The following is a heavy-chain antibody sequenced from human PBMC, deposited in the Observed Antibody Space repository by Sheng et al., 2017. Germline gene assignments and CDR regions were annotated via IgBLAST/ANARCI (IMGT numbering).Heavy chain of an antibody. CDR2: ISSSSSYI. D-gene: IGHD3-3*01. CDR1: GFTFSSYS. J-gene: IGHJ6*03. Sequence: EVQLVESGGGLVKPGGPVRLSCAASGFTFSSYSMNWVRQAPGKGLEWVSSISSSSSYIYYADSVKGRFTISRDNAKNSLYLQMNSLRAEDTAVYYCARVRTPSNYMDVWGKGTTVTVSS. V-gene: IGHV3-21*01. CDR3: ARVRTPSNYMDV.